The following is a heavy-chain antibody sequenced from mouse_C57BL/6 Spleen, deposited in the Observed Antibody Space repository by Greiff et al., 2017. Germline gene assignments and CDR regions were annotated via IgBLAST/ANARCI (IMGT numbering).Heavy chain of an antibody. CDR2: IHPSDSDT. Sequence: VKLQESGAELVKPGASVKVSCKASGYTFTSYWMHWVKQRPGQGLEWIGRIHPSDSDTNYNQKFKGKATLTVDNSSSTAYMQLSSLTSEDAAVYYCASLYYYGSSFYAMDYWGQGTSVTVSS. J-gene: IGHJ4*01. V-gene: IGHV1-74*04. CDR1: GYTFTSYW. D-gene: IGHD1-1*01. CDR3: ASLYYYGSSFYAMDY.